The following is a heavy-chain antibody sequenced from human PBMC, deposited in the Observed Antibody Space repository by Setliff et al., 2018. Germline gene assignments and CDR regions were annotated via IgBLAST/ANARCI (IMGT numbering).Heavy chain of an antibody. V-gene: IGHV4-34*01. Sequence: TLSLTCAVYGGSFSGNYWTWIRQSPGQGLEWIGEINHNGNTNYSPSLKSRVTISVDTSKNQFSLKVHSVTAADTAVYYCARAPNRIGTMVRGVSRAFDIWSQGTLVTVSS. J-gene: IGHJ3*02. CDR2: INHNGNT. D-gene: IGHD3-10*01. CDR3: ARAPNRIGTMVRGVSRAFDI. CDR1: GGSFSGNY.